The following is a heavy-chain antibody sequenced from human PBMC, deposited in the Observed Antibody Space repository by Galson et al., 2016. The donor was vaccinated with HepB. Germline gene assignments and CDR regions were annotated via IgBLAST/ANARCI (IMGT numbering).Heavy chain of an antibody. CDR2: ISTDGSST. Sequence: SLRLSCAASGFTFSTSWMHWVRQAQGKGLVWVPRISTDGSSTIYADSVKGRFTVSRDNAKNTLYLQMNSLRAEDTAVYYCVRARTLPASAGMDVWGQGTSVTVSS. J-gene: IGHJ6*02. CDR3: VRARTLPASAGMDV. D-gene: IGHD2-2*01. V-gene: IGHV3-74*01. CDR1: GFTFSTSW.